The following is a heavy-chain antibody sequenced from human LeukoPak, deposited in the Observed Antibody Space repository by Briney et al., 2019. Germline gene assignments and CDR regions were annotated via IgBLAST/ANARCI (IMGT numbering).Heavy chain of an antibody. Sequence: ASVKVSCKASGYTFTGYYIHWVRQAPGQGLEWMGWINPNSGGTSYALKFQGRVTMTRDTSISTAYMEVSRLTSDDTAVYYCARDAAHQATVVVTNEPRGTPGAADYWGQGTLVTVSS. V-gene: IGHV1-2*02. J-gene: IGHJ4*02. CDR3: ARDAAHQATVVVTNEPRGTPGAADY. CDR2: INPNSGGT. CDR1: GYTFTGYY. D-gene: IGHD3-22*01.